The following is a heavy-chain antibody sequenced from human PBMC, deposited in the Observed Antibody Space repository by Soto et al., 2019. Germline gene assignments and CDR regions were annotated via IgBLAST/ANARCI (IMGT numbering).Heavy chain of an antibody. CDR3: ARVRSHYYDSSGYPGYGMDV. CDR1: GRSFSGYY. CDR2: INHSGST. J-gene: IGHJ6*02. D-gene: IGHD3-22*01. V-gene: IGHV4-34*01. Sequence: SETLSLTCAVYGRSFSGYYWSWIRQPPGKGLEWIGEINHSGSTNYNPSLKSRVTISVDTSKNQFSLKLSSVTAADTAVYYCARVRSHYYDSSGYPGYGMDVWGQGTTVTVSS.